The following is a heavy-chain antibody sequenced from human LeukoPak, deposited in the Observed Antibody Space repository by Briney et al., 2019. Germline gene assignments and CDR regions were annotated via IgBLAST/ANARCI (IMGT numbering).Heavy chain of an antibody. J-gene: IGHJ4*02. CDR2: ISNSGRTI. Sequence: GGSLRLSCATSGFTFSYYSMHWVRRAPGRGLEWVSYISNSGRTIYYADSVKGRFTISRDNAKNSVYLQMNSLRAEDTAVYYCARERMRLFGDHWGQGTLVTVSS. CDR3: ARERMRLFGDH. V-gene: IGHV3-48*01. D-gene: IGHD3-3*01. CDR1: GFTFSYYS.